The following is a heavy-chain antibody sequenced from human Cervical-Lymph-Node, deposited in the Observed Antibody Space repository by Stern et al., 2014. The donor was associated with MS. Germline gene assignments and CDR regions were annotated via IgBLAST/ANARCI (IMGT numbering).Heavy chain of an antibody. Sequence: VQLVQSGDEIRKPGASVKISCEASGYTFTTYYIHWVRQAPGQGLEWVALFNSSVCKSTYSHMFQGRFTVTGDTSSSTVSVELTGLTSEDTAVYYCARVLSLATSDSWGQGTLVIVSS. CDR2: FNSSVCKS. D-gene: IGHD1-1*01. J-gene: IGHJ4*02. CDR1: GYTFTTYY. V-gene: IGHV1-46*01. CDR3: ARVLSLATSDS.